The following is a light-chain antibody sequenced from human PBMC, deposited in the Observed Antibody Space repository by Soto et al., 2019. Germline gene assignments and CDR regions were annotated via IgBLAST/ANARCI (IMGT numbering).Light chain of an antibody. Sequence: SYELTQSPSVSVAPGQTARITCGGNNIGSKSVHWYQQKPGQAPVAVVYDDSDRPSGIPERFSGSNTGNKATLTISRVEAGDEADFYCQVWDSRSEHWVFGGGTKVTVL. CDR3: QVWDSRSEHWV. V-gene: IGLV3-21*02. J-gene: IGLJ3*02. CDR2: DDS. CDR1: NIGSKS.